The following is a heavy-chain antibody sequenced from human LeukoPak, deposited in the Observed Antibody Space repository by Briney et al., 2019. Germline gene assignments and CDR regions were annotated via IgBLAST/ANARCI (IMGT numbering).Heavy chain of an antibody. Sequence: GGSLRLFCAASGFTFSDYYMSWIRQAPGKGLEWVSYISSSGSTIYYADSVKGRFTISRDNAKNSLYLQMNSLRAEDTAVYYCAREDRGYCSSTSCPDYYYYYYMDVWGKGTTVTVSS. CDR1: GFTFSDYY. CDR3: AREDRGYCSSTSCPDYYYYYYMDV. V-gene: IGHV3-11*04. D-gene: IGHD2-2*01. J-gene: IGHJ6*03. CDR2: ISSSGSTI.